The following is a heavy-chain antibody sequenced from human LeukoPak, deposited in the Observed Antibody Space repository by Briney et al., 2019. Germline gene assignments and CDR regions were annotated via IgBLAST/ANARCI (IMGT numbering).Heavy chain of an antibody. Sequence: GGSLRLSCAASGFIVSSNYMSWVRQAPGKGLEWVSVIYSGGSTYYADSVKGRFTISRDTSENTLYLQMNSLRVEDTAVYFCARGDAYNTEYFQHWGQGTLVTVSS. V-gene: IGHV3-53*01. CDR3: ARGDAYNTEYFQH. J-gene: IGHJ1*01. D-gene: IGHD5-24*01. CDR2: IYSGGST. CDR1: GFIVSSNY.